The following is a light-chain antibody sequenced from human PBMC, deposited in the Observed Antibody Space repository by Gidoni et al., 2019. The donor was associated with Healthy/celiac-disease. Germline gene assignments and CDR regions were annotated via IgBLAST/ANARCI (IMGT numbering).Light chain of an antibody. CDR2: GAS. J-gene: IGKJ4*01. Sequence: EIVLPQSPGPLSLSPGERATLSCRASQSVSSSYLAWYQQKPGQAPRLLIYGASSRATGIPDRFSGSGSGTDFTLTISRLEPEDFAVYYCQQYGSSLLLTFGGGTKVEIK. CDR3: QQYGSSLLLT. V-gene: IGKV3-20*01. CDR1: QSVSSSY.